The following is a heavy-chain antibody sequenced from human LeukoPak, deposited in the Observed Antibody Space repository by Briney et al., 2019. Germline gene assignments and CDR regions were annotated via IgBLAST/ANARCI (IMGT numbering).Heavy chain of an antibody. J-gene: IGHJ3*02. CDR1: GFTFSXXX. V-gene: IGHV3-64D*06. CDR2: XXXNGGSX. D-gene: IGHD3-10*01. Sequence: GGXXRLXXSASGFTFSXXXXXXVRQAPXXXXXXXXXXXXNGGSXXYADSVKGXXXXSRDNSKNTVYLQMSSLRAEDTAVYYCVKESRVVRGVIMDAFDMWGQGTMVTVSS. CDR3: VKESRVVRGVIMDAFDM.